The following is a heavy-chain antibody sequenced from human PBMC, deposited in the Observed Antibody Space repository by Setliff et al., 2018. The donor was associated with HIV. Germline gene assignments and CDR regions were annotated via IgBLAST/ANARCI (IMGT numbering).Heavy chain of an antibody. V-gene: IGHV4-39*02. CDR1: GGSISSSSYY. CDR2: LYYSGTT. Sequence: SETLSLTCTVSGGSISSSSYYWGWIRQPPGKGLEWIGSLYYSGTTYYNPSLKSRLTISGDSSKNQFSLRLSSVTAADTAVYYCAKEGSWNDDSGAFNIWGQGTMVTVSS. CDR3: AKEGSWNDDSGAFNI. D-gene: IGHD1-1*01. J-gene: IGHJ3*02.